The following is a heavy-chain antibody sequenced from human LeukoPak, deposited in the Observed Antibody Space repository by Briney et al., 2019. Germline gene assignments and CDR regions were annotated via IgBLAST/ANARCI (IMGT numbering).Heavy chain of an antibody. CDR1: GGTFISYA. D-gene: IGHD4-23*01. Sequence: SVKVSRKASGGTFISYAISWVRQAPGQGREWVGRIIPILGIANYAQKFQGRVTITADKSTSTAYMELSSLRSEDTAVYYCARDLGTRWQHDYWGQGTLVTVAS. J-gene: IGHJ4*02. V-gene: IGHV1-69*04. CDR2: IIPILGIA. CDR3: ARDLGTRWQHDY.